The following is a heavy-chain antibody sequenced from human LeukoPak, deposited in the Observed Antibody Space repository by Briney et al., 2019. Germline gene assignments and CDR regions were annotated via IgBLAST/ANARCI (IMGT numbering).Heavy chain of an antibody. D-gene: IGHD5-18*01. CDR1: VGTFSSYA. CDR2: IIPIFGTA. V-gene: IGHV1-69*06. Sequence: ASVKVSCKASVGTFSSYAISWVRQAPGQGLEWMGGIIPIFGTANYAQKFQGRVTITPDKSTSTAYMELSSLRSEDTAVYYCARDRGGYSYGLPLAYWGQGTLVTVSS. CDR3: ARDRGGYSYGLPLAY. J-gene: IGHJ4*02.